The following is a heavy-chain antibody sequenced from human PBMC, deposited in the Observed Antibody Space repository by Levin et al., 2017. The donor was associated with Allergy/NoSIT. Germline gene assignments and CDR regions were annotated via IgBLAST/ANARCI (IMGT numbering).Heavy chain of an antibody. CDR1: GGSISSGDYY. D-gene: IGHD4-17*01. V-gene: IGHV4-30-4*01. J-gene: IGHJ4*02. CDR3: ARSPVTTEAVFDY. Sequence: PSETLSLTCTVSGGSISSGDYYWSWIRQPPGKGLEWIGYIYYSGSTYYNPSLKSRVTISVDTSKNQFSLKLSSVTAADTAVYYCARSPVTTEAVFDYWGQGTLVTVSS. CDR2: IYYSGST.